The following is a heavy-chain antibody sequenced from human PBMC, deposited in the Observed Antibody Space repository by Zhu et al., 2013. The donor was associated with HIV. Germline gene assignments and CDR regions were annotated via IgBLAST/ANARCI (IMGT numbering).Heavy chain of an antibody. Sequence: EVQLVESGGGLVQPGGSLRLSCAASGFTFSSYWMSWVRQAPGKGLEWVANIKEDGSEKYYVDSVKGRFTISRDNAKSSLYLQMNSLRAEDTAVYYCARDLDGTIAVAGVDYWGQGTLVTVSS. J-gene: IGHJ4*02. CDR1: GFTFSSYW. CDR3: ARDLDGTIAVAGVDY. D-gene: IGHD6-19*01. V-gene: IGHV3-7*01. CDR2: IKEDGSEK.